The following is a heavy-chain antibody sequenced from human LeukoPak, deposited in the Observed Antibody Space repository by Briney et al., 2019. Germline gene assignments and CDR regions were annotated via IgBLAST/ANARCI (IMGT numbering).Heavy chain of an antibody. V-gene: IGHV4-61*02. CDR3: ARRMKVAAKGDAFDI. D-gene: IGHD2-15*01. CDR2: IYTSGST. Sequence: SETLSLTCTVSGGSISSGSYYWSWIRQPAGKGLEWIGRIYTSGSTNYNPSLKSRVTISVDTSKNQFSLKLSSVTAADTAVYYCARRMKVAAKGDAFDIWGQGTMVTVSS. J-gene: IGHJ3*02. CDR1: GGSISSGSYY.